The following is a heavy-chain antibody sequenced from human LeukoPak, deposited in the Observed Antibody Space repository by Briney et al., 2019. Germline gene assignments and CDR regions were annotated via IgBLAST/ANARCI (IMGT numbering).Heavy chain of an antibody. CDR3: AGHFGAWHYFDY. CDR1: GFTFSGYA. V-gene: IGHV3-30*04. Sequence: GGSLRLSCAASGFTFSGYAIHWVRQAPGKGLEWVALISYDGSTKYSTDSVKGRFTISRDNSKNTLYLQMNSLRPEDTAVYYCAGHFGAWHYFDYWGQGTLVTVSS. J-gene: IGHJ4*02. D-gene: IGHD3-3*01. CDR2: ISYDGSTK.